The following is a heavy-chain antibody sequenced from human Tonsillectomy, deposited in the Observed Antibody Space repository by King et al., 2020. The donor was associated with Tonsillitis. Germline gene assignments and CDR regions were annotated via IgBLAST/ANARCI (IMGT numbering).Heavy chain of an antibody. CDR1: GFTFSSYD. CDR3: ARDRDDYIFDY. Sequence: VQLVESGGGVVQPGRSLRLSCAASGFTFSSYDMHWVRQAPGKGLEWVTVISHDGSNKYYADSVQGRFTISRDNSKNTLYLQMHSLRAEDTAVYYCARDRDDYIFDYWGQGTLVTVSS. J-gene: IGHJ4*02. CDR2: ISHDGSNK. V-gene: IGHV3-33*05. D-gene: IGHD4/OR15-4a*01.